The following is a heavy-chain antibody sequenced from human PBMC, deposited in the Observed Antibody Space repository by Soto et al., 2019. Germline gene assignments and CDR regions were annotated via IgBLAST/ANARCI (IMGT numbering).Heavy chain of an antibody. CDR2: IYSLGNT. J-gene: IGHJ4*02. CDR1: GGSISSSSYY. D-gene: IGHD3-22*01. CDR3: ARQIYVSSGYYYAY. V-gene: IGHV4-39*01. Sequence: QMQLQESGPGLVKPSETLSLTCTVSGGSISSSSYYWGWIRQPPGQGLEWLGTIYSLGNTYYNPSLKSRVTISVDKSNSQLFLNLSSVTAPETAVYYCARQIYVSSGYYYAYWGQGTLVTVSS.